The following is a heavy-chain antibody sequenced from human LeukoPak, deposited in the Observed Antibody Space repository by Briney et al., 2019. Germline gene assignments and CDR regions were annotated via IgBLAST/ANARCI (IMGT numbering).Heavy chain of an antibody. J-gene: IGHJ4*02. CDR3: SRGHYGGNRYFDI. D-gene: IGHD4-23*01. CDR1: GYTFRSYE. Sequence: ASVKVSCKASGYTFRSYEINWVRQAPGQGLEWVGWIHPNSGKTGYAQKFQGRVTMTRDTSTETAFIELSSLKFDDTATFYCSRGHYGGNRYFDIWGQGTLVTVSS. CDR2: IHPNSGKT. V-gene: IGHV1-8*01.